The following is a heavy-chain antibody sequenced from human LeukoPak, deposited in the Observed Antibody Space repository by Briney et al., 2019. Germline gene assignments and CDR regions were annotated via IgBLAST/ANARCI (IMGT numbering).Heavy chain of an antibody. D-gene: IGHD3-9*01. CDR2: IYYSGST. V-gene: IGHV4-30-4*01. CDR3: ARGLMYYDILTGYYMYYFDY. Sequence: SQTLSLTCTVSGGSISSGDYYWSWIRQPPGKGLEWIGYIYYSGSTYYNPSLKSRVTISVDTSKNQFSLKLSSVTAADTAVYYCARGLMYYDILTGYYMYYFDYWGQGTLVTVSS. J-gene: IGHJ4*02. CDR1: GGSISSGDYY.